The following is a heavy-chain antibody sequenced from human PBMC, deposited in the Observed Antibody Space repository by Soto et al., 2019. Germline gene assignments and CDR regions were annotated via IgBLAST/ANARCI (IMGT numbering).Heavy chain of an antibody. J-gene: IGHJ6*03. D-gene: IGHD4-17*01. Sequence: GGSVKVSCKASGYTFTRYYMHWVGQAPGQGLEWMGIINPSGGSTSYAQKFQGRVTMTRDTSTSTVYMELSSLRSEDTAVYYCAKNTVTPSSLYMDVWGKGTTVTVSS. V-gene: IGHV1-46*03. CDR3: AKNTVTPSSLYMDV. CDR1: GYTFTRYY. CDR2: INPSGGST.